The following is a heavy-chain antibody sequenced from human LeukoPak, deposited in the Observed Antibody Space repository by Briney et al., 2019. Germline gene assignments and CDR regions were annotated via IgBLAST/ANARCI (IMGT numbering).Heavy chain of an antibody. J-gene: IGHJ4*02. CDR1: GFSFNNNA. V-gene: IGHV3-23*01. CDR2: VSGSDGSR. CDR3: AKDHDVVVVTATDY. Sequence: PGGSLRLSCAASGFSFNNNAMNWVRQAPGKGLEWVSIVSGSDGSRHYADSVKGRFTISRDNSKNTLYLQMNSLRAEDTAVYYCAKDHDVVVVTATDYWGQGTLVTVSS. D-gene: IGHD2-21*02.